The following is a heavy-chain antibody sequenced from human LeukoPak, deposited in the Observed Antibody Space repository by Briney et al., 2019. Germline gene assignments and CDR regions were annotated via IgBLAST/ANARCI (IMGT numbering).Heavy chain of an antibody. CDR2: INSDGSST. V-gene: IGHV3-74*01. J-gene: IGHJ6*03. Sequence: GGSLRLSCAASGFTLSSYWMHWVRQAPGKGLVWVSRINSDGSSTSYADSVKGRFTISRDNAKNTLYLQMNSLRAEDTAVYYCARDPVVLLWFGELLPPYMDVWGKGTTVTVSS. CDR3: ARDPVVLLWFGELLPPYMDV. D-gene: IGHD3-10*01. CDR1: GFTLSSYW.